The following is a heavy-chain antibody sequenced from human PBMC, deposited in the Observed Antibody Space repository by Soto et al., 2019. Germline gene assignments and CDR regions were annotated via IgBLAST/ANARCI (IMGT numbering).Heavy chain of an antibody. J-gene: IGHJ5*01. V-gene: IGHV4-39*01. CDR3: ARHPTGFPNWFDS. D-gene: IGHD1-1*01. CDR1: GGSISSSPYN. Sequence: ASKTLSLTCTVSGGSISSSPYNGGWIRQPPKKGLEWIGTISYSATTYYNTSLKSRVTMSVDTSKNQFSLKLSSVTAADTAVYYCARHPTGFPNWFDSWGQGTLVTVSS. CDR2: ISYSATT.